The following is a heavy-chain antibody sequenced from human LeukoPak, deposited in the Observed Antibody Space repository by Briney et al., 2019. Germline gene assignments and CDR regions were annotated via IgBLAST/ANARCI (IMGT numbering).Heavy chain of an antibody. CDR1: GFPFSVYG. CDR3: AKDEGVPNRGAFDS. Sequence: PGGSLRLSCAASGFPFSVYGMHWVRQAPGKGLEWVAFIVYGGSDKYYADSVKGRFTIARDNSKNTLYLQMSGLRTEDTAVYYCAKDEGVPNRGAFDSWGQGTLVTVSS. D-gene: IGHD2-2*01. CDR2: IVYGGSDK. J-gene: IGHJ4*02. V-gene: IGHV3-30*02.